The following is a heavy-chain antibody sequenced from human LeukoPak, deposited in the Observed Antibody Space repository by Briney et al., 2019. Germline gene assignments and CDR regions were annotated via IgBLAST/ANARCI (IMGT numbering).Heavy chain of an antibody. V-gene: IGHV1-18*01. CDR3: ARPSSSGGSVTTRYAAFDI. Sequence: ASVKVSCKASGYTFTSYGISWVRQAPGQGLEWMGWISAYNGNTNYAQKLQGRVTMTTDTSTSTAYTELRSLRSDDTAVYYCARPSSSGGSVTTRYAAFDIWGQGTMVTVSS. CDR1: GYTFTSYG. CDR2: ISAYNGNT. J-gene: IGHJ3*02. D-gene: IGHD2-15*01.